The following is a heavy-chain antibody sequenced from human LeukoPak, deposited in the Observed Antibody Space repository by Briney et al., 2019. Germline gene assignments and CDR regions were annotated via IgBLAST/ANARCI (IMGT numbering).Heavy chain of an antibody. Sequence: GGSLRLSCAASGFTFSSYSMNWVRQAPGKGLEWVSSISSSSSYIYYADSVKGRFSISRDNAKKYLYLQMNSLRAEDTAFYFCVRDFYCGNDCYSYWGQGTLVTVSS. CDR2: ISSSSSYI. V-gene: IGHV3-21*04. D-gene: IGHD2-21*02. CDR1: GFTFSSYS. CDR3: VRDFYCGNDCYSY. J-gene: IGHJ4*02.